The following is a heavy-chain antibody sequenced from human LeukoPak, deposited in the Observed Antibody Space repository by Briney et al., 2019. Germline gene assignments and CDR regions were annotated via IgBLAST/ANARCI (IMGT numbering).Heavy chain of an antibody. J-gene: IGHJ6*02. CDR2: INHNGNVN. D-gene: IGHD3-16*01. CDR3: ARGGGLDV. Sequence: GGSLRLSCAASGFTFSSYWMNWARQAPGKGLEWVASINHNGNVNYYVDSVKGRFTISRDNAKNSLYLQISNLRAEDTAVYFCARGGGLDVWGQGATVTVSS. CDR1: GFTFSSYW. V-gene: IGHV3-7*03.